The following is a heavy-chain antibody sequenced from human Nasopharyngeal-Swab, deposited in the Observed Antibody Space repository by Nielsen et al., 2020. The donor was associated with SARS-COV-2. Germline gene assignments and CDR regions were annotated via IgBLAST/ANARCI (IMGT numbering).Heavy chain of an antibody. CDR1: GFTLSSYW. CDR3: ATCGGSSWYFDY. J-gene: IGHJ4*02. D-gene: IGHD6-13*01. CDR2: MKQDGSEK. Sequence: GESLKISCAASGFTLSSYWMSWVRQAPGKGLEWVANMKQDGSEKYYVDSVKGRFTISRDNAKNSLYLQMNSLRAEDTAVYYCATCGGSSWYFDYWGQGTLVTVSS. V-gene: IGHV3-7*01.